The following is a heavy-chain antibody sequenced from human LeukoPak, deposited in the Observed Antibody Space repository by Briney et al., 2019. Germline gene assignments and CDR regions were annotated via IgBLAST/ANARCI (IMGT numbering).Heavy chain of an antibody. CDR3: ARTTYYYGSGSYYYYYYYMDV. V-gene: IGHV4-34*01. D-gene: IGHD3-10*01. CDR1: GGSFSGYY. CDR2: INHSGST. Sequence: SETLSLTCAVYGGSFSGYYWSWIRQPPGKGLEWIGEINHSGSTNYNPSLKSRVTISVDTSKNQFSLKPSSVTAADTAVYYCARTTYYYGSGSYYYYYYYMDVWGKGTTVTVSS. J-gene: IGHJ6*03.